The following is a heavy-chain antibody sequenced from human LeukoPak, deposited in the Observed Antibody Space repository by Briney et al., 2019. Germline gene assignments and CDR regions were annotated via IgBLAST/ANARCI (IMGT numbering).Heavy chain of an antibody. Sequence: GGSLRLSCAASRFTFSSYAMHWVRQAPGKGLEWVSVIWYDGSHKYYADSVKGRFTISRDNSKNTLYLQMNSLRAEDTAVYYCAREGLPAAIIFADYWGQGTLVTVSS. V-gene: IGHV3-33*01. D-gene: IGHD2-2*01. CDR2: IWYDGSHK. CDR1: RFTFSSYA. CDR3: AREGLPAAIIFADY. J-gene: IGHJ4*02.